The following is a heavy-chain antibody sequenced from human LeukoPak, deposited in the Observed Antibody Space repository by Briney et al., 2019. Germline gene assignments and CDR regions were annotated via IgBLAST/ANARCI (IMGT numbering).Heavy chain of an antibody. CDR1: GFTFSNYW. J-gene: IGHJ4*02. V-gene: IGHV3-7*01. Sequence: GGSLRLSCAASGFTFSNYWMSWVRQAPGKGLEWAANIKQDGSEKYYVDSVKGRFTISRDNAKNSLYVQMNSLRAEDTAVYYCARLRGLYSDTNRYQTALDCWGQGTLVTVSS. D-gene: IGHD1-26*01. CDR3: ARLRGLYSDTNRYQTALDC. CDR2: IKQDGSEK.